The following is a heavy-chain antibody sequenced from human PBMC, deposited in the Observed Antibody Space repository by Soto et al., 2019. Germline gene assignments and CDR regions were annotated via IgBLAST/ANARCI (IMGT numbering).Heavy chain of an antibody. Sequence: SETLSLTCAVYGGSFSGYYWSWIRQPPGKGLEWIEEINHSGSTNYNPSLKSRVTISVDTSKNQFSLKLSSVTAADTAVYYCARLAGRPYYYYYYGMDVWGQGTTVTVSS. CDR1: GGSFSGYY. J-gene: IGHJ6*02. CDR3: ARLAGRPYYYYYYGMDV. V-gene: IGHV4-34*01. CDR2: INHSGST. D-gene: IGHD6-19*01.